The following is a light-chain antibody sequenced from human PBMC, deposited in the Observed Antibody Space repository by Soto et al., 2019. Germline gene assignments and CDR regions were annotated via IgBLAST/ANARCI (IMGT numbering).Light chain of an antibody. CDR2: EVS. Sequence: QSALTQPASVSGSPEQSITISCTGTSSDIGSYKFVSWYQHHPGKAPKLIIYEVSNRPSGVSNRFSGSKSGNTASLTISGLQADDEADYYCSSYTSSSSLDVFGTGTKLTVL. CDR1: SSDIGSYKF. CDR3: SSYTSSSSLDV. J-gene: IGLJ1*01. V-gene: IGLV2-14*01.